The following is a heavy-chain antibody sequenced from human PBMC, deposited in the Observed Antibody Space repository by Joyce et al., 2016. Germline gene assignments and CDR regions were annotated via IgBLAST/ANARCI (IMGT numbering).Heavy chain of an antibody. V-gene: IGHV3-74*03. Sequence: EARLVQSGGGFFQPGESLRLSCEASGFAFGNYWMYWVRQVPGTAPGGGSRLNRDGTTTEYADSVEGRFTISRDNDKNTLYLDMNSLRVDDTAVFFCARGPYCAAYCQTHGPFYFDRWGQGTQVTVST. J-gene: IGHJ4*02. CDR1: GFAFGNYW. CDR2: LNRDGTTT. D-gene: IGHD2-21*01. CDR3: ARGPYCAAYCQTHGPFYFDR.